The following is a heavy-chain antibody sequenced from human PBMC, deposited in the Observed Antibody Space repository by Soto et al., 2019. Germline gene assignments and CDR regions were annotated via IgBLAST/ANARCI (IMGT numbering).Heavy chain of an antibody. J-gene: IGHJ6*02. D-gene: IGHD2-2*03. V-gene: IGHV1-2*04. CDR2: INPNSGGT. CDR1: GYTFTGYY. CDR3: ARVDFSYYGMDV. Sequence: GASVKVSCKASGYTFTGYYMHWVRQAPGQGLEWMGWINPNSGGTNYAQKFQGWVTMTRDTSISTAYMELSSLRSEDTAVYYCARVDFSYYGMDVWGQGTTVTVSS.